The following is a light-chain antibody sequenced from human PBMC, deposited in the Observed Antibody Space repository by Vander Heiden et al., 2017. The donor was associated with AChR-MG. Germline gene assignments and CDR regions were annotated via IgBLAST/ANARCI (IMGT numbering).Light chain of an antibody. CDR3: QSYDSSNPVV. V-gene: IGLV6-57*03. CDR1: SGSIASNY. CDR2: EDN. Sequence: NFMLTQPHSVSESPGKTVTISCTRSSGSIASNYVQLYQQRPGSAPTTVIYEDNQRHSGVPDRFSGSIDSSSNSASLTISGLKTEDEADYYCQSYDSSNPVVFGGGTKLTVL. J-gene: IGLJ2*01.